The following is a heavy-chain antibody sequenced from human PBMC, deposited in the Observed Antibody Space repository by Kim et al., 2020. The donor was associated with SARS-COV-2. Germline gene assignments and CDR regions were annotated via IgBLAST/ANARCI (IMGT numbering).Heavy chain of an antibody. Sequence: GGSLRLSCAASGFTFSSYAMSWVRQAPGKGLEWVSAISGSGGSTYYADSVKGRFTISRDNSKNTLYLQMNSLRAEDTAVYYCAKDRSGDSSGSILDYWGQGTLVTVSS. CDR3: AKDRSGDSSGSILDY. CDR2: ISGSGGST. D-gene: IGHD3-22*01. CDR1: GFTFSSYA. J-gene: IGHJ4*02. V-gene: IGHV3-23*01.